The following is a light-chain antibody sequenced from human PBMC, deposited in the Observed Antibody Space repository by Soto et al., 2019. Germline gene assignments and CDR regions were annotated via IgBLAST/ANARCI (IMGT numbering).Light chain of an antibody. CDR2: DAS. J-gene: IGKJ4*01. CDR1: QSVSNK. V-gene: IGKV3-15*01. Sequence: ERVMTQSPATLSVSPGEGATLSCRASQSVSNKLAWYQQKPGQAPRLLIYDASTRATGIPARFSGSGSGTEFTLTISSLQSEDFAVYYCQQYNYCPLTFGGGTKVEIK. CDR3: QQYNYCPLT.